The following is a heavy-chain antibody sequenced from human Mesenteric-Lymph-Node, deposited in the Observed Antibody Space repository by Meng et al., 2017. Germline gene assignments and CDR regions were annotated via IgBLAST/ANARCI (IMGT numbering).Heavy chain of an antibody. Sequence: SVKVSCKASGGTFSSYTISWVRQAPGQGLEWMGRIIPILGIANYAQKFQGRVTITADKSTSTAYMELSSLRSEDTAVYYCARDLDRIVGAYYYFDYWGQGTLVTVSS. CDR2: IIPILGIA. CDR1: GGTFSSYT. J-gene: IGHJ4*02. D-gene: IGHD1-26*01. CDR3: ARDLDRIVGAYYYFDY. V-gene: IGHV1-69*04.